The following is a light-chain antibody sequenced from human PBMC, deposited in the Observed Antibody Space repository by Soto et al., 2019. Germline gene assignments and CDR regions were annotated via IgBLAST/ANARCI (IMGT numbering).Light chain of an antibody. CDR2: TDN. Sequence: QSVLTQPPSASGTPGQRVSISCSGSRSNIGRNTANWYQQLPGTAPKLLIHTDNQRPSGVSDRFSGSKSGTSASLAISELLSEDEADYYCAAWDDSLNGPVFGGGTKLTVL. CDR1: RSNIGRNT. V-gene: IGLV1-44*01. J-gene: IGLJ3*02. CDR3: AAWDDSLNGPV.